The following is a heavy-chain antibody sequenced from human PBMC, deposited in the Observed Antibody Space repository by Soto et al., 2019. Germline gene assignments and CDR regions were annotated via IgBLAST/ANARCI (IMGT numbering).Heavy chain of an antibody. CDR1: GGSISSGGYS. J-gene: IGHJ3*02. D-gene: IGHD1-7*01. V-gene: IGHV4-30-2*01. CDR3: ARAVDFAGTTFDFDI. CDR2: IYHSGST. Sequence: PSETLSLTCAVSGGSISSGGYSWSWIRQPPGKGLEWIGYIYHSGSTYYNPSLKSRVTISVDRSKNQFSLKLSSVTAADTAVYYCARAVDFAGTTFDFDIWGQGTMVT.